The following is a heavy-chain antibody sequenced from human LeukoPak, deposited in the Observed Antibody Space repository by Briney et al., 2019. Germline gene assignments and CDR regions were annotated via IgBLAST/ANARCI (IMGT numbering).Heavy chain of an antibody. V-gene: IGHV4-39*01. CDR3: ARQGSGNYLSPVNY. J-gene: IGHJ4*02. CDR2: IYYSGST. D-gene: IGHD1-26*01. CDR1: GGSISSSSYS. Sequence: SETLSLTCTVSGGSISSSSYSWGWTRQPPGKGLEWIGTIYYSGSTYYNPSLKSRVTISVDTSKNQFSLKLSSVTAADTAVYYCARQGSGNYLSPVNYWGQGTLVTVSS.